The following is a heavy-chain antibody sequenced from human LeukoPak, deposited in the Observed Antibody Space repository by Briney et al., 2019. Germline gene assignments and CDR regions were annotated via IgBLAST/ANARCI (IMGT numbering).Heavy chain of an antibody. CDR2: INHSGST. J-gene: IGHJ4*02. CDR3: ARAPLRSSWYAY. V-gene: IGHV4-34*01. CDR1: GGSFSGYY. D-gene: IGHD6-13*01. Sequence: SETLSLTCAVYGGSFSGYYWSWIRQPPGKGLEWIGEINHSGSTNYNPSLKSRVTISVDTSENQFSLKLSSVTAADTAVYYCARAPLRSSWYAYWGQGTLVTVSS.